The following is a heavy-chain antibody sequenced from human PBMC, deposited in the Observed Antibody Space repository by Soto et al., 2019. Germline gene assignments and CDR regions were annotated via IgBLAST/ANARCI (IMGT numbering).Heavy chain of an antibody. V-gene: IGHV3-33*06. D-gene: IGHD2-21*02. Sequence: QVPLVESGGGVVQPGGSLRLSFAASGFSFTTYGLHWVRQAPGKGLEWVAVIWYDGSKTYYADSVKGRFTISRDNSKNTLYLQMNSVRVEDTAMYYCVKDHCGGDCYSNPYFDYWGQGTLVTVSS. CDR3: VKDHCGGDCYSNPYFDY. CDR1: GFSFTTYG. J-gene: IGHJ4*02. CDR2: IWYDGSKT.